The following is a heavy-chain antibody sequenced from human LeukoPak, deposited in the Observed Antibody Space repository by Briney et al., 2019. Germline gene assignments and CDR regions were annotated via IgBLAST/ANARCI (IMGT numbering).Heavy chain of an antibody. CDR2: IWYDGSNK. D-gene: IGHD4-17*01. CDR3: ARDIGDYGDYFDY. J-gene: IGHJ4*02. Sequence: GGSLRLSCAASGFTFSSYGMHWVRQAPGKGLEWVAVIWYDGSNKYYADSVKGRFTISRDNSKNTLYLQMNSLRAEDTAVYYCARDIGDYGDYFDYWGQGTLVTVS. V-gene: IGHV3-33*01. CDR1: GFTFSSYG.